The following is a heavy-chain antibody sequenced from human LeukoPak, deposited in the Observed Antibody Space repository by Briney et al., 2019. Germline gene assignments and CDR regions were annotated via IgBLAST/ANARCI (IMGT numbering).Heavy chain of an antibody. V-gene: IGHV4-59*01. J-gene: IGHJ6*03. CDR2: IYYSGST. CDR1: GGSISSYY. D-gene: IGHD1-14*01. Sequence: SETRSLTCTVSGGSISSYYWSWIRQPPGKGLEWIGYIYYSGSTNYNPSLKSRVTISVDTSKNQFSLKLSSVTPADTAVYYCAREVPFQPGNYYYMDVWGKGTTVTVSS. CDR3: AREVPFQPGNYYYMDV.